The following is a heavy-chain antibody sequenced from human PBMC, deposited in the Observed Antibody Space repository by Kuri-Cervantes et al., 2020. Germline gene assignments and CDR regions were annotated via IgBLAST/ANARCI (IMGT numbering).Heavy chain of an antibody. Sequence: SGPTLVKPTQTLTLTCTFSGFSLSTSGVGVGWIRQPPGKALEWLALIYWDDDKRYSPSLKSRLTITKDTSKNQVVLTMTNMDPVDTATYYCATLTYYHDSSGYYRYFDYWGQGTLVTVSS. V-gene: IGHV2-5*02. CDR1: GFSLSTSGVG. D-gene: IGHD3-22*01. CDR2: IYWDDDK. J-gene: IGHJ4*02. CDR3: ATLTYYHDSSGYYRYFDY.